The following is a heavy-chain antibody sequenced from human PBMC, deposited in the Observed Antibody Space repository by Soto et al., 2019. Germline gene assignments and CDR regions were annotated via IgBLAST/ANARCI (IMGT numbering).Heavy chain of an antibody. CDR2: IKQDGSEK. D-gene: IGHD3-16*01. J-gene: IGHJ4*02. CDR1: GFTFSSYW. Sequence: GGSLRLSCAASGFTFSSYWMSWVRQAPGKGLEWVANIKQDGSEKYYVDSVKGRFTISRDNAKNSLYLQMNSLRAEDTAVYCCAKENREGGRYFDYWGQGTLVTVSS. V-gene: IGHV3-7*03. CDR3: AKENREGGRYFDY.